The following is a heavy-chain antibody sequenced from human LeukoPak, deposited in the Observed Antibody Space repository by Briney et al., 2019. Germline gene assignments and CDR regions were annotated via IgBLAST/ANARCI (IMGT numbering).Heavy chain of an antibody. CDR2: VKSKANGYAT. V-gene: IGHV3-73*01. CDR3: TRPRYCNDGVCYKDY. J-gene: IGHJ4*02. D-gene: IGHD2-8*01. Sequence: GGSLRLSCAASGLTFSDSAMHWVRQASGKGLEWVGRVKSKANGYATTYAASVRGRFAISRDDSKNTAYLQMSSLKTDDTAVYYCTRPRYCNDGVCYKDYWGQGTLVTVSS. CDR1: GLTFSDSA.